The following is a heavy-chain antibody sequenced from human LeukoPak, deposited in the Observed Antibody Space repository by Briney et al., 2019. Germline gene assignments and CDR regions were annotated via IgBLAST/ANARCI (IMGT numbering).Heavy chain of an antibody. Sequence: GSLRLSCAASGFTFSSYAMNWVRQAPGKGLEWVSSISSSSSYIYFADSVKGRFTISRDNAKNSLFLQMNSLTAEDTAVYFCARGLVGATSKNYFDYWGQGTLVTVSS. D-gene: IGHD1-26*01. CDR3: ARGLVGATSKNYFDY. J-gene: IGHJ4*02. CDR2: ISSSSSYI. CDR1: GFTFSSYA. V-gene: IGHV3-21*01.